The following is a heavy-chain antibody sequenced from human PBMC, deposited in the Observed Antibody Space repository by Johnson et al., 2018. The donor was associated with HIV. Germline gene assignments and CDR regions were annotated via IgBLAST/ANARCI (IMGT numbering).Heavy chain of an antibody. D-gene: IGHD6-13*01. CDR1: GFTVSSNY. CDR2: IYSGGRT. CDR3: ARDLVGVVAAAGPVGDASDI. J-gene: IGHJ3*02. Sequence: VQLVESGGGLVQPGGSLRLSCAASGFTVSSNYMNWVRQAPGKGLEWVSVIYSGGRTYYADSVKGRLTISRDNSKNTLYLQMSSLRVEDTAVYYCARDLVGVVAAAGPVGDASDIWGQGTMVTVSS. V-gene: IGHV3-66*01.